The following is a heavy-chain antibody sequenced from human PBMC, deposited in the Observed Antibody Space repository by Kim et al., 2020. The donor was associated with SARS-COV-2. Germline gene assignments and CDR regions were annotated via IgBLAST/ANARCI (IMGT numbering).Heavy chain of an antibody. D-gene: IGHD6-19*01. V-gene: IGHV3-48*03. CDR1: GFTFSSYE. CDR2: ISSGGSTI. J-gene: IGHJ4*02. CDR3: AGWDSGWYKD. Sequence: GGSLRLSCAASGFTFSSYEMNWVRQAPGKGLEWVAYISSGGSTIYYADSVKGRFTISRDNAKNSLYLQMNSLRAEDTAVYYCAGWDSGWYKDWGQGTLVTVSS.